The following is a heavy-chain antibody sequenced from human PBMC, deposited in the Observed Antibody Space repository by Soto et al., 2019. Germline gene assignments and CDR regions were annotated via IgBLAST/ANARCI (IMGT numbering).Heavy chain of an antibody. CDR3: ARGGNGITIFGVVRSYGMDV. D-gene: IGHD3-3*01. CDR1: GGSISSYY. Sequence: SETLSLTCTVSGGSISSYYWSWIRQPPGKGLEWIGYIYYSGSTNYNPSLKSRVTISVDTSKNQFSLKLSSVTAADTAVYYCARGGNGITIFGVVRSYGMDVWGQGTTVTVSS. J-gene: IGHJ6*02. V-gene: IGHV4-59*01. CDR2: IYYSGST.